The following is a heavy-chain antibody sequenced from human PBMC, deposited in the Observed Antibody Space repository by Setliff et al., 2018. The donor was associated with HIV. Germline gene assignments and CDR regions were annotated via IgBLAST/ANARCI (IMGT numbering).Heavy chain of an antibody. CDR3: ARAADYDFWSGYSSGWFDP. J-gene: IGHJ5*02. V-gene: IGHV1-3*01. D-gene: IGHD3-3*01. CDR2: INAGNGNT. CDR1: GYTFRNYA. Sequence: ASVKVSCKASGYTFRNYAVHWVRQAPGQRLEWMGWINAGNGNTKYSQRFQGRVTITRDTSASTAYMELSSLRSEDTAVYYCARAADYDFWSGYSSGWFDPWGQGTLVTVSS.